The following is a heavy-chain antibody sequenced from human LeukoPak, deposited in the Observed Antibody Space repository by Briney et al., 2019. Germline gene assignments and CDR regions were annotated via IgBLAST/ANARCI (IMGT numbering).Heavy chain of an antibody. CDR3: ARVVVAATPGAFDI. D-gene: IGHD2-15*01. CDR1: GYTFTSFD. J-gene: IGHJ3*02. Sequence: ASVKVSCKASGYTFTSFDINWVRQATGQGLEWMGWMNPNSGNTGYAQKFQGRVTMTRNTSISTAYMELSSLRSEDTAVYYCARVVVAATPGAFDIWGQGTMVTVSS. V-gene: IGHV1-8*01. CDR2: MNPNSGNT.